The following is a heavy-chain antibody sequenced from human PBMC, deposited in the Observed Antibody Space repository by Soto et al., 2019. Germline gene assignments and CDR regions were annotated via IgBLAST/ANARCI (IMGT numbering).Heavy chain of an antibody. CDR2: ITPRGKTN. Sequence: QVQLVESGGGLVKPGVSLRLSCAASGFTFSDYYMTWIRQAPGKGLEWVSHITPRGKTNYYADSVKGRFTISRDNAKNSVSLHLDSLSVDDTAVYYGARVTNYRYFDLWGRGVLVTVSS. J-gene: IGHJ2*01. CDR3: ARVTNYRYFDL. CDR1: GFTFSDYY. V-gene: IGHV3-11*01.